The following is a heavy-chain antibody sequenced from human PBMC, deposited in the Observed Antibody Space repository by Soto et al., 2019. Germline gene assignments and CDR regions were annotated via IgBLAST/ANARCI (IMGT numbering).Heavy chain of an antibody. CDR1: GFTLDDNA. J-gene: IGHJ4*02. CDR2: ISWNSGSI. V-gene: IGHV3-9*01. CDR3: AKDHCSSTSCYLNY. Sequence: EVQLVESGGGLEQPGRSLRLSCAAPGFTLDDNAMHWVRQAPGKGLEWVSGISWNSGSIGYADSVKGRFTISRDNAKNSLYLQMNSLRAEDTALYYCAKDHCSSTSCYLNYWGQGTLVTVSS. D-gene: IGHD2-2*01.